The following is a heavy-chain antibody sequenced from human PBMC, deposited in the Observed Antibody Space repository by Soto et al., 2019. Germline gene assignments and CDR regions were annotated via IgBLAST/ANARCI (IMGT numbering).Heavy chain of an antibody. D-gene: IGHD5-12*01. Sequence: EAQLLESGGELIQPGGSLRLSCAASGFTYSSHGMSWVRQAPGKGLEWIAGLSRGGGSTYYADSVKGRFTISRDNSKNTLVLIMNSLRVEDTALYYCARDGQYRTDGFDIWGQGTMVTVSS. J-gene: IGHJ3*02. V-gene: IGHV3-23*01. CDR1: GFTYSSHG. CDR3: ARDGQYRTDGFDI. CDR2: LSRGGGST.